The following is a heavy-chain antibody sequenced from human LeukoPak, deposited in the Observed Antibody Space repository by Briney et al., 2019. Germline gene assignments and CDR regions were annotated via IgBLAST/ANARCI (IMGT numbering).Heavy chain of an antibody. Sequence: ASVTVSCTASGYTFTAYYMNWVRQAPGQGLEWMGWINPNSGGTNYAQNFQGRVTMTRDTSISTVYMELNSLRSDDTAVYYCARRLTGVDYWGQGTQVSVSS. CDR1: GYTFTAYY. CDR2: INPNSGGT. D-gene: IGHD7-27*01. J-gene: IGHJ4*02. CDR3: ARRLTGVDY. V-gene: IGHV1-2*02.